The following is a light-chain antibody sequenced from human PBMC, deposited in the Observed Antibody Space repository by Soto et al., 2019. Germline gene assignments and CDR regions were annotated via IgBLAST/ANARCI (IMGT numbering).Light chain of an antibody. Sequence: DVVMTQTPLSLSVAPGQPASISCKSSQSLLHITGETFLFWYLQKPGQSPQLLIYEVSTRVSGVTDRLSGSGSGTDFTLEISRVETDDVGIYYCMQSTQLPPTFGQGTRLGIE. CDR3: MQSTQLPPT. J-gene: IGKJ5*01. V-gene: IGKV2D-29*02. CDR2: EVS. CDR1: QSLLHITGETF.